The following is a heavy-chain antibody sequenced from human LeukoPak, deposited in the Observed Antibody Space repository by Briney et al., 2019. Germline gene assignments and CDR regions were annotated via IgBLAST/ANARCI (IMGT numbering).Heavy chain of an antibody. CDR1: GFTFRNFA. D-gene: IGHD3-16*01. CDR3: AKNWGPLHM. Sequence: SGGPLRLVCAASGFTFRNFAMSWVRQAPGKGLEWLSSIGTAGTYYADSVKGRFTISRDDSKNTFYLQLNSLRVDDTALYYCAKNWGPLHMGGQGTMVTVSS. CDR2: IGTAGT. V-gene: IGHV3-23*03. J-gene: IGHJ3*01.